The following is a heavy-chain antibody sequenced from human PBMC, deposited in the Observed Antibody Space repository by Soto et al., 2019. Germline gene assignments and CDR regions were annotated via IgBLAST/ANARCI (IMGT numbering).Heavy chain of an antibody. D-gene: IGHD3-16*01. CDR2: IKADGSET. J-gene: IGHJ4*02. CDR3: AKGGHIDF. CDR1: GFSFSTYW. V-gene: IGHV3-7*03. Sequence: EVQLVESGGGLVQPGGSLRLSCAASGFSFSTYWMSWVRQVPGAGLEWVANIKADGSETYYVDSVRGRFTISRDNGKTSLFLQLNSLRVEDTAVYYCAKGGHIDFCGQGTLVTVSS.